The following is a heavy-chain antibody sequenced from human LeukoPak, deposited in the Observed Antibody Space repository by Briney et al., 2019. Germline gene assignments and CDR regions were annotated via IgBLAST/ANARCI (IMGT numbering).Heavy chain of an antibody. CDR2: IYYSGST. J-gene: IGHJ4*02. V-gene: IGHV4-59*12. D-gene: IGHD3-9*01. CDR1: GGSISSYY. CDR3: ARGHAGFFDY. Sequence: SETLSLTCTVSGGSISSYYWSWIRQPPGKGLEWIGYIYYSGSTNYNPSLKSRVTISVDTSKNQFSLKLSSVTAADTAVYYCARGHAGFFDYWGQGTLVTVSS.